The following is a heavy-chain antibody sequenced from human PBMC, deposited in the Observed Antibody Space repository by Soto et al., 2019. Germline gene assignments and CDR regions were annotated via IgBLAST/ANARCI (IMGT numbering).Heavy chain of an antibody. CDR1: GGSISKSNYF. CDR3: ARLGWGNGDSDY. V-gene: IGHV4-39*01. Sequence: QLQLQESGPGLVKSSETLSLTCTVSGGSISKSNYFWGWIRQAPGKGLEWIARILYSGTTSYNSSLKSRVDISVDTSKNQFSLKLNSVTAADTAVYYCARLGWGNGDSDYWGQGTLVTVSS. D-gene: IGHD2-21*01. J-gene: IGHJ4*02. CDR2: ILYSGTT.